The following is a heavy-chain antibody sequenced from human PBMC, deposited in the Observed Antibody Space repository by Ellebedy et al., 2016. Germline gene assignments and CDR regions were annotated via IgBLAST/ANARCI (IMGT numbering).Heavy chain of an antibody. Sequence: ASVKVSCKASVSTFTAYYIHWVRQAPGQGLEWMGWIHPNSGDTKYAQKFQGRVTMTRDTSISTVYMELSRLGYDETAVYYCARDTQAARDYWGQGTLVTVSS. D-gene: IGHD2-15*01. J-gene: IGHJ4*02. V-gene: IGHV1-2*02. CDR3: ARDTQAARDY. CDR1: VSTFTAYY. CDR2: IHPNSGDT.